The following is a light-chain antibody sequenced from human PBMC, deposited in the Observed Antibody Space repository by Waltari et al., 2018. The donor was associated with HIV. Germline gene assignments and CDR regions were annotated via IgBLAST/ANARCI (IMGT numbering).Light chain of an antibody. CDR3: CSYAGSYTV. Sequence: QSALTQPRPVSGSPGQSVTIPCTGTSSDVGGYNYVSWYPPHPGKAPKLMIYDVRKRPSGVPDRFSGSKSGNTASLTISGLQAEDEADYYCCSYAGSYTVFGGGTKLTVL. CDR1: SSDVGGYNY. V-gene: IGLV2-11*01. CDR2: DVR. J-gene: IGLJ3*02.